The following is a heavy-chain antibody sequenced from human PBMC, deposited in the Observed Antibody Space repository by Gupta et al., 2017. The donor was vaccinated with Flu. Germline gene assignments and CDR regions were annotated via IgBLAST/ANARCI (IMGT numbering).Heavy chain of an antibody. CDR3: ARSGGGNVFDY. CDR1: FNFSIYW. Sequence: FNFSIYWMSWVRQAPGKGLEWVANIKQDGSEQYYVVSVKGRFTVSRDNAKNSLFLQMNSLRAEDTAVYYCARSGGGNVFDYWGQGALVSVSS. J-gene: IGHJ4*02. V-gene: IGHV3-7*01. D-gene: IGHD2-15*01. CDR2: IKQDGSEQ.